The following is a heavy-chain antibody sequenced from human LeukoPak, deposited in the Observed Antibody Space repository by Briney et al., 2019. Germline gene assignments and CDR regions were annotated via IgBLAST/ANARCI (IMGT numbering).Heavy chain of an antibody. CDR3: ASDKDSSGYYYIDY. V-gene: IGHV3-53*01. D-gene: IGHD3-22*01. CDR2: IYSGGST. CDR1: GFTVSSNY. J-gene: IGHJ4*02. Sequence: GGSLRLSCAASGFTVSSNYMSWVRQAPGKGLEWVSVIYSGGSTYYADSVKGRFTISRDNAKNSLYLQMNSLRAEDTAVYYCASDKDSSGYYYIDYWGQGTLVTVSS.